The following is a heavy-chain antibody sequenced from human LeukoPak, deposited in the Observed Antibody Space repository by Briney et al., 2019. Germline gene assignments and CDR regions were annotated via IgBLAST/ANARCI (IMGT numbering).Heavy chain of an antibody. CDR1: GLTLSSDY. CDR2: IYSGGST. V-gene: IGHV3-66*01. J-gene: IGHJ4*02. CDR3: ARDVRWLAQEYYFDC. D-gene: IGHD6-19*01. Sequence: PVGYLRLSCKAAGLTLSSDYMNWVRQAPGNGLKWVSVIYSGGSTYYADSVKCRFTISRDNSKNTLYLQMNSLRAEDTAVYYCARDVRWLAQEYYFDCWGQGTLVTVSS.